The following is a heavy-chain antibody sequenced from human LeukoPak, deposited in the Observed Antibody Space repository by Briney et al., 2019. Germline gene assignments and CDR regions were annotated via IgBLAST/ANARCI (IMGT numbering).Heavy chain of an antibody. CDR1: GGSISSGGYS. V-gene: IGHV4-30-2*01. CDR3: ASGGYSYGFDY. J-gene: IGHJ4*02. Sequence: PSETLSLTCSVSGGSISSGGYSWSWIRQPPGTGLEWIGYIYHNGNTYYSPSLKGRVTISVDRSKNQLSLKLSSVTAADTAMYYCASGGYSYGFDYWGQGTLVTVSS. D-gene: IGHD5-18*01. CDR2: IYHNGNT.